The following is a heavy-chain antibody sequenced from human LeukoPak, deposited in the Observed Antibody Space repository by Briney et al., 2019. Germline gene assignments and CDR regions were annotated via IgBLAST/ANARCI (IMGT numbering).Heavy chain of an antibody. CDR2: ISGSGGST. Sequence: GGSLRLSCAASGFTFDDYAMHWVRQAPGKGLEWVSAISGSGGSTYYADSVKGRFTISRDNSKNTLYLQMNSLRAEDTAVYYCAKERGWVSFDYWGQGALVTVSS. D-gene: IGHD6-19*01. CDR1: GFTFDDYA. CDR3: AKERGWVSFDY. V-gene: IGHV3-23*01. J-gene: IGHJ4*02.